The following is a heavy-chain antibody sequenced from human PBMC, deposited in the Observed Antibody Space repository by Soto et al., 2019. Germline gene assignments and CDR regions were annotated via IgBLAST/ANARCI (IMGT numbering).Heavy chain of an antibody. CDR1: GFTFSSYS. V-gene: IGHV3-21*01. Sequence: GGSLRLSCAASGFTFSSYSMNWVRQAPGKGLEWVSSISSSSSYIYYADSVKGRFTISRDNAKNSLYLQMNSLRAEDTAVYYCARARTSHYYYYMDVWGKGTTVTVSS. D-gene: IGHD4-17*01. CDR3: ARARTSHYYYYMDV. J-gene: IGHJ6*03. CDR2: ISSSSSYI.